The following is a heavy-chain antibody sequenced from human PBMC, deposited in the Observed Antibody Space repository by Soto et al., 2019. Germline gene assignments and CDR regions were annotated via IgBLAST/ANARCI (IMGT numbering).Heavy chain of an antibody. J-gene: IGHJ4*02. D-gene: IGHD2-2*02. CDR1: GFTFSDNY. CDR2: IYSGGST. V-gene: IGHV3-53*01. Sequence: XVCLRLSCAACGFTFSDNYMSWVRQAPGKGLEWVSLIYSGGSTFYADSVKGRFTISRDNSKNTLFLQMNSLRAEDTAVYFCATYTSLDYWGQGTLVTVSS. CDR3: ATYTSLDY.